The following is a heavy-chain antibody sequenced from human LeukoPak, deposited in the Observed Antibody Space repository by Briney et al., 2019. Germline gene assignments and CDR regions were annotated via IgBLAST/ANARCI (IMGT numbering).Heavy chain of an antibody. V-gene: IGHV1-46*04. CDR1: YTXTXXY. CDR2: INXXGGST. CDR3: ARDTYGGTSDGGEANAFDI. Sequence: YTXTXXYXXXVRXAPXQGXXXXXIINXXGGSTIYAQKLQGRVTMTRETYTSTVYMEVSRLRYEDTAVYYCARDTYGGTSDGGEANAFDIWGQGTMVTVSS. D-gene: IGHD3-10*01. J-gene: IGHJ3*02.